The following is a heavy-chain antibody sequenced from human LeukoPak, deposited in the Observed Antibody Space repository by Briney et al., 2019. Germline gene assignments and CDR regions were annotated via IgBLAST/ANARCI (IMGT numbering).Heavy chain of an antibody. CDR1: GGSISSGGYY. Sequence: SETLSLTCTVSGGSISSGGYYWSWIRQHPGKGLEWIGYIYYSGSTYYNPSLKSRVTISVDTSKNQFSLKPSSVTAADTAVYYCARVSDDSSGYAFDIWGQGTMVTVSS. D-gene: IGHD3-22*01. CDR3: ARVSDDSSGYAFDI. J-gene: IGHJ3*02. V-gene: IGHV4-31*03. CDR2: IYYSGST.